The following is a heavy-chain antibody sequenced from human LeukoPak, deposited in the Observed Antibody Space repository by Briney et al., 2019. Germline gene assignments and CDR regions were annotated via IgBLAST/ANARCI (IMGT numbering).Heavy chain of an antibody. CDR3: ARDQYYYDSSGPSGAFDI. Sequence: GGSLRLSCAASGFTFSSYGIHWVRQAPGKGLEWVANIKQDGSEKYYVDSVKGRFTISRDNAKNSLYLQMNSLRAEDTAVYYCARDQYYYDSSGPSGAFDIWGQGTMVTVSS. CDR1: GFTFSSYG. V-gene: IGHV3-7*01. CDR2: IKQDGSEK. J-gene: IGHJ3*02. D-gene: IGHD3-22*01.